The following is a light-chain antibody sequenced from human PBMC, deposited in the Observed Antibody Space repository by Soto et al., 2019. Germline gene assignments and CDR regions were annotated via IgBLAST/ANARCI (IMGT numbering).Light chain of an antibody. CDR2: GAS. V-gene: IGKV3-20*01. J-gene: IGKJ4*01. CDR3: QRYGRSLT. Sequence: EIVLTQSPGTLSLSPGERATLSCRASQSLSSSYLAWYQQKPSQAPRLLMYGASNRATGIPDRFSGSGSGTDFTLTISRLEPEDFAVYYCQRYGRSLTFGGGTKVEFK. CDR1: QSLSSSY.